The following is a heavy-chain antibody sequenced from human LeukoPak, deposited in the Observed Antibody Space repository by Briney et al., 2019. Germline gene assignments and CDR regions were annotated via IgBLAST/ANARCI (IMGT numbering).Heavy chain of an antibody. J-gene: IGHJ5*02. CDR1: GFTFSSYA. CDR2: ISGSGGST. Sequence: PVGSLRLSCAASGFTFSSYAMSWVRQAPGKGLEWVSGISGSGGSTYYADSVKGRFTISRDNSKNTLYLQMNSLRAEDTAVYYCAKDGSWYSSSPNWFDPWGQGTLVTVSS. D-gene: IGHD6-19*01. V-gene: IGHV3-23*01. CDR3: AKDGSWYSSSPNWFDP.